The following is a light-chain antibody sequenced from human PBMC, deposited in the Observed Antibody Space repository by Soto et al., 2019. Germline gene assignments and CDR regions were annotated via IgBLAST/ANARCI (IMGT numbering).Light chain of an antibody. CDR2: AAS. CDR1: QGISSY. CDR3: QQYYSYAT. V-gene: IGKV1-8*01. J-gene: IGKJ5*01. Sequence: AIRMTQSPSSLSAYTGDRVTITCRASQGISSYLAWYQQKPGKAPKLLIYAASTLQSGVPSRFSGSGSGTDFTLTISCLQSEDFATYYCQQYYSYATFGQGTLPEI.